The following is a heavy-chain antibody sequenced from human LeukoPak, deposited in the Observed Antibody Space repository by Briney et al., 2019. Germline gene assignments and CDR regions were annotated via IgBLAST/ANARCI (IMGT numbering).Heavy chain of an antibody. CDR1: GGTFSSYA. CDR3: ARERVVVPAAIGIDY. CDR2: IIPILGIA. D-gene: IGHD2-2*01. Sequence: SVKVSCKASGGTFSSYAISWVRQAPGQGLEWMGRIIPILGIANYAQKFQGRVTITADKSTSTAYMELSSLRSEDMAVYYCARERVVVPAAIGIDYWGQGTLVTVPS. V-gene: IGHV1-69*04. J-gene: IGHJ4*02.